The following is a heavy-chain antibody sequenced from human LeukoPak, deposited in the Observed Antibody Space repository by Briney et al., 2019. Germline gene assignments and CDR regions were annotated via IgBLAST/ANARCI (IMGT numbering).Heavy chain of an antibody. J-gene: IGHJ4*02. V-gene: IGHV3-30*03. CDR2: ISYDATNK. CDR1: GFTFSNYG. D-gene: IGHD2-21*02. CDR3: ARLSHIVVVTAIHNSLDY. Sequence: GGSLRLSCAASGFTFSNYGIHWVRQAPGKGLEWVAVISYDATNKYYTDSVKGRFTISRDNSKNTLYLQMNSLRAEDTAVYYCARLSHIVVVTAIHNSLDYWGQGTLVTVSS.